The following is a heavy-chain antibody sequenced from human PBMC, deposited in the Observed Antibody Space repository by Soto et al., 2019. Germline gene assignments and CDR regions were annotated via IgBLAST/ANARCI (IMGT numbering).Heavy chain of an antibody. CDR3: AKEYGRLDY. CDR2: ISSSSGYT. Sequence: SLKISYEASGFTFSDYDMSWIRQAPGKGLEWVSYISSSSGYTNYADSVKGRFTISRDNAKNSLYLQMNSLRAEDTAVYYCAKEYGRLDYWRQGTLVTVSS. CDR1: GFTFSDYD. V-gene: IGHV3-11*06. J-gene: IGHJ4*02. D-gene: IGHD4-17*01.